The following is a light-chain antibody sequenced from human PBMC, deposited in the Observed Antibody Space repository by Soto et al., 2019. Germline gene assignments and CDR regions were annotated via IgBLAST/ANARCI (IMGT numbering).Light chain of an antibody. CDR2: GAS. V-gene: IGKV3-15*01. Sequence: EVVMTQSPATLSVSPGERATLSCRASQSVSSHIAWYQQKPGQAPRLLISGASTRATGVPARFSGSGSGTEFTLIISSLQSEDFAVYYCQQYNNWPPLTFGQGTRLEI. CDR3: QQYNNWPPLT. J-gene: IGKJ5*01. CDR1: QSVSSH.